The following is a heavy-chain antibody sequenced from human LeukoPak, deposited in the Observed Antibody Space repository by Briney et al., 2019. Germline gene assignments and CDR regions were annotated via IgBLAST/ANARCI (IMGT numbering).Heavy chain of an antibody. Sequence: GESLKISCKGSGYSFTSYCIGWVRQMPGKGLEWMGIIYPGDSDTRYSPSFQGQVTISADKSISTAYLQWSSLKASDTAMYYCARLPQNYDSSGYYLDYWGQGTLVTVSS. V-gene: IGHV5-51*01. D-gene: IGHD3-22*01. CDR1: GYSFTSYC. J-gene: IGHJ4*02. CDR3: ARLPQNYDSSGYYLDY. CDR2: IYPGDSDT.